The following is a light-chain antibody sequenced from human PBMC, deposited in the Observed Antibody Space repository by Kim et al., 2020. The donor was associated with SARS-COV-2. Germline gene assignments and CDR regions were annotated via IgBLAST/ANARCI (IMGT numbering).Light chain of an antibody. CDR2: DDS. Sequence: APGQTATITCGGNNIGSERVHWYQQRPGQAPVLVVYDDSGRPSGIPERFSGSNSGNTATLTISRVEAGDEADYYCQVWDNSSDHPVFGGGTQLTVL. CDR3: QVWDNSSDHPV. CDR1: NIGSER. J-gene: IGLJ2*01. V-gene: IGLV3-21*02.